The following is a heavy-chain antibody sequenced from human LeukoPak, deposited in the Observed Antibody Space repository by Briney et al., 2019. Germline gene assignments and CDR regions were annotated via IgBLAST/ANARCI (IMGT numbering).Heavy chain of an antibody. Sequence: PSETLSLTCTVSGGSISSSSYYWGWIRQPPGKGLEWIGSIYYSGSTYYNPSLKSRVTISVDTSKNQFSLKLSSVTAADTAVYYCARHLGGMTGYYGPFDYWGQGTLVTVSS. CDR2: IYYSGST. CDR3: ARHLGGMTGYYGPFDY. D-gene: IGHD3-9*01. CDR1: GGSISSSSYY. J-gene: IGHJ4*02. V-gene: IGHV4-39*01.